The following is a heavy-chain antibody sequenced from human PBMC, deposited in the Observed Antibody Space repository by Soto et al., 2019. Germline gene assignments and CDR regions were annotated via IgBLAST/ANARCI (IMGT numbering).Heavy chain of an antibody. V-gene: IGHV5-51*01. CDR1: GYSFTSYW. Sequence: EESLKISCNVSGYSFTSYWIAWVRQMPWKGLEWMAIINPGDSETKYSPSFEGQVIISADKSINTAYLQWSSLKASDTAMYYCARHATYYDILSGYYFDYWGQGTQVTVSS. CDR2: INPGDSET. CDR3: ARHATYYDILSGYYFDY. J-gene: IGHJ4*02. D-gene: IGHD3-9*01.